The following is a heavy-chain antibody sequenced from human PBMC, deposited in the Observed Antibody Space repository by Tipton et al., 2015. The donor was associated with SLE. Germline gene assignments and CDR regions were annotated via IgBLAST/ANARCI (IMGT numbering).Heavy chain of an antibody. CDR2: ISYDGSNK. J-gene: IGHJ4*02. CDR3: ARDSLPLSSSWYHFDY. Sequence: SLRLSCAASGFTFSSYAMSWVRQAPGKGLEWVAVISYDGSNKYYADSVKGRFTISRDNSKNTLYLQMNSLRAEDTAVYYCARDSLPLSSSWYHFDYWGQGTLVTVSS. D-gene: IGHD6-13*01. V-gene: IGHV3-30-3*01. CDR1: GFTFSSYA.